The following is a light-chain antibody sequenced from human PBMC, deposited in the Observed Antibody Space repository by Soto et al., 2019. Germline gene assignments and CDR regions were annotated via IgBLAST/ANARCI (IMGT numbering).Light chain of an antibody. V-gene: IGKV3-15*01. Sequence: EIVLTQSPGTLSLSPGERATLSCRASQTVTRNYLAWHQQKPGQTPRLLVYGASTRATSFPARFSGSGSGTDFTLTISSLQSEDFAVYYCQQYNNWPWTFGQGTKVDIK. J-gene: IGKJ1*01. CDR2: GAS. CDR3: QQYNNWPWT. CDR1: QTVTRN.